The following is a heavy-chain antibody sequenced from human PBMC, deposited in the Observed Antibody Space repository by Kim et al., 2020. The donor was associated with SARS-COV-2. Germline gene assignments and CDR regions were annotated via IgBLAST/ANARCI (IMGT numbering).Heavy chain of an antibody. CDR1: GFTFSSDA. CDR2: ISANGGST. D-gene: IGHD6-19*01. Sequence: GGSLRLSCSASGFTFSSDAMYWVRQAPGKGLECVSAISANGGSTYYADSVKGRITISRDNSKNTLYLQMSSLRAEDTAVYFCVKGPITMAGIYWGQGTLVTVSS. J-gene: IGHJ4*02. CDR3: VKGPITMAGIY. V-gene: IGHV3-64D*06.